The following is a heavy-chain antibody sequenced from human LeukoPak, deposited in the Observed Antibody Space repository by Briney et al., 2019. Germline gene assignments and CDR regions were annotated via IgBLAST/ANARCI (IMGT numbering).Heavy chain of an antibody. CDR2: TSYDGSNK. J-gene: IGHJ3*02. V-gene: IGHV3-30*18. Sequence: GGSLRLSCAASGFTFSSYGMHWVRQAPGKGLEWVAVTSYDGSNKYYADSVKGRFTISRDNSKNTLYLQMNSLRAEDTAVYYCAKDFGSSSGYWDDAFDIWGRGTMVTVSS. CDR3: AKDFGSSSGYWDDAFDI. CDR1: GFTFSSYG. D-gene: IGHD3-22*01.